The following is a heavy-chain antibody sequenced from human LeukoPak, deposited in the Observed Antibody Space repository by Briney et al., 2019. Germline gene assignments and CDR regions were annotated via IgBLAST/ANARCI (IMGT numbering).Heavy chain of an antibody. CDR2: IYYSGST. CDR1: GGSISSYY. CDR3: ARGELLDAFDI. D-gene: IGHD1-7*01. J-gene: IGHJ3*02. Sequence: PSETLSLTCTVSGGSISSYYWSWIRQPPGKGPEWIGYIYYSGSTNYNPSLKSRVTISVDTSKNQFSLKLSSVTAADTAVYYCARGELLDAFDIWGQGTMVTVSS. V-gene: IGHV4-59*01.